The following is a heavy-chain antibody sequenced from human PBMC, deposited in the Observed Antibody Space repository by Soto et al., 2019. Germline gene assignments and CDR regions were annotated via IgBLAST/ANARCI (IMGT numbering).Heavy chain of an antibody. CDR2: ITSSSSYI. CDR3: ARARPDQLVYWS. CDR1: GFPFSSYS. J-gene: IGHJ3*01. D-gene: IGHD2-2*02. Sequence: GGPLRLSCAASGFPFSSYSMNWVRQAPRKALEWVSSITSSSSYIYYADSVKGRFTLSRENAKNSLCLQMNSLRAEDTAVCHCARARPDQLVYWSWGQGTMVTVSS. V-gene: IGHV3-21*01.